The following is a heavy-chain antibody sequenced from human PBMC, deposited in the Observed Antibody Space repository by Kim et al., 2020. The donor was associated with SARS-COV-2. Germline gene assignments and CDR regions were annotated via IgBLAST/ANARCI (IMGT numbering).Heavy chain of an antibody. CDR3: TRDSAAGTKVYYYYYCGMDV. CDR2: IRSKAYGGST. CDR1: GFTFGDYA. J-gene: IGHJ6*02. V-gene: IGHV3-49*04. Sequence: GGSLRLSCTASGFTFGDYAMSWVRQAPGKGLEWVVFIRSKAYGGSTEYAASVKGRFTISRDDSKSMAYLQMNSLKTEDTAVYYCTRDSAAGTKVYYYYYCGMDVWGQGTTVTVSS. D-gene: IGHD6-13*01.